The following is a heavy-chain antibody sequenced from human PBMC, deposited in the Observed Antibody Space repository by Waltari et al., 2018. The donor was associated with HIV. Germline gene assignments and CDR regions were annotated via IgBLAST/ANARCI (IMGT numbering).Heavy chain of an antibody. Sequence: QVQLVESGGGVVQPGRSLRLSCEASGFTFRNEGLHWVRQAPGQVLEWVSLISHDGSTTYFADSVKGRFTISRDNSKNALYMQMNSLRTDDTAVYYCARDIKTIEMSGDEWGFDLWGLGTMVTVSS. V-gene: IGHV3-30-3*01. D-gene: IGHD6-19*01. J-gene: IGHJ3*01. CDR2: ISHDGSTT. CDR3: ARDIKTIEMSGDEWGFDL. CDR1: GFTFRNEG.